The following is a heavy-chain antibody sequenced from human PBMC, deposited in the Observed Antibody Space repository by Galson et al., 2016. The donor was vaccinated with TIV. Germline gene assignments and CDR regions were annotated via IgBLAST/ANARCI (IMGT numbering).Heavy chain of an antibody. CDR1: GGTFGSFV. Sequence: SVKVSCKASGGTFGSFVFNWVRQAPGQGLEWMGDIIPLFGSANYAQNFRGRVTMTADKSTSTAYMQLSGLKSEDTAIYYCAWGEGDLKEWLSRPLESWGQGTLVVVSS. CDR2: IIPLFGSA. J-gene: IGHJ4*02. V-gene: IGHV1-69*06. CDR3: AWGEGDLKEWLSRPLES. D-gene: IGHD3-3*01.